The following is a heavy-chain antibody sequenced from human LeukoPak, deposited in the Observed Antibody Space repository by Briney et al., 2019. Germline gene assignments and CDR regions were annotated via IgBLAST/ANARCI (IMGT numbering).Heavy chain of an antibody. Sequence: GGSLRLSCAASGFTFSSYAMSWVRQAPGKGLEWVSAISGSGGSTYYADSVKGRFTISRDNSKNTLYLQMNSLRAEDTAVYYCAKENYDYVWGSYRSGPSWFDPWGQGTLVTVSS. V-gene: IGHV3-23*01. D-gene: IGHD3-16*02. CDR1: GFTFSSYA. J-gene: IGHJ5*02. CDR3: AKENYDYVWGSYRSGPSWFDP. CDR2: ISGSGGST.